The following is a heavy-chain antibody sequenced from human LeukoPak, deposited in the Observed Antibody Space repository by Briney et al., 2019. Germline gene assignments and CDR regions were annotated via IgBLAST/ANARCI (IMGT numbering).Heavy chain of an antibody. V-gene: IGHV5-51*01. Sequence: GESLKISCKGSGYSFSSNWIGWVRQMPGKGLEWTGIIYPDDSDTRYSPSFQGQVTISADKSISTAYLQWSSLKASDTAMYYCARHPSDSRYCSGGTCYAPLFDYWGQGTLVTVSS. CDR3: ARHPSDSRYCSGGTCYAPLFDY. CDR1: GYSFSSNW. D-gene: IGHD2-15*01. CDR2: IYPDDSDT. J-gene: IGHJ4*02.